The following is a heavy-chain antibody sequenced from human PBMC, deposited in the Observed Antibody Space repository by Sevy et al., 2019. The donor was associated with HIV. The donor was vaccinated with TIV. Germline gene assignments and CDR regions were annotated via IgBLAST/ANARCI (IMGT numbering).Heavy chain of an antibody. CDR2: INQHGSEE. Sequence: GGSLRLSCAASGFTFTTTWMSWVRQAPGKGLEWVANINQHGSEEYYVDSVKGRFTISRDKTKNSLYLRMRSLRVEDTAVYYCTTSFGVIAGDDFDYWGQGTLVTVSS. D-gene: IGHD3-3*01. V-gene: IGHV3-7*01. J-gene: IGHJ4*01. CDR3: TTSFGVIAGDDFDY. CDR1: GFTFTTTW.